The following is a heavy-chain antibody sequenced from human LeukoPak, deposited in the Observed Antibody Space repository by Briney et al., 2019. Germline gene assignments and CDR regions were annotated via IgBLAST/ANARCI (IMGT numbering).Heavy chain of an antibody. CDR3: ARKRLVVVGSTHYYYYGMDV. D-gene: IGHD2-15*01. Sequence: GGSLRFSSIASGFTFRNYRMNWVRQAPGKGLEWVASISSSSSYIYYTDSVKGRFTVSRDNAKNSLYLHLNSLGAEDMAVYYCARKRLVVVGSTHYYYYGMDVWGQGTTVTVSS. CDR1: GFTFRNYR. CDR2: ISSSSSYI. V-gene: IGHV3-21*01. J-gene: IGHJ6*02.